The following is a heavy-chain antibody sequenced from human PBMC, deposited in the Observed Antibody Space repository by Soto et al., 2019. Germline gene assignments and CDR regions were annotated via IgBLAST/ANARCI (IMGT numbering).Heavy chain of an antibody. Sequence: LSLTCAVSGGSFSGYYWSWIRQPPGKGLEWIGEINDSGTTNYNPSLTGRVTVSVDTSKNRFSLRLSSVTAADTAVYFCARGPAYDGSGYLRYWGQGTLVTVSS. V-gene: IGHV4-34*01. D-gene: IGHD3-22*01. CDR2: INDSGTT. CDR3: ARGPAYDGSGYLRY. CDR1: GGSFSGYY. J-gene: IGHJ4*02.